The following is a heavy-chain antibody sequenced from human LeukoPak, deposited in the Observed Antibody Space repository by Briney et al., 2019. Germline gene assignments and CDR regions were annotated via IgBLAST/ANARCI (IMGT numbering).Heavy chain of an antibody. D-gene: IGHD3-16*01. CDR2: IYSGGST. CDR1: GFTVSSNY. Sequence: GGSLRLSCAASGFTVSSNYMSWVRQAPGKGLEWVSVIYSGGSTYYADSVKGRFTISRDNSKNTLYLQMNSLRAEDTAVYYCATSNPGLGDYYGMDVWGQGTTVTVSS. J-gene: IGHJ6*02. CDR3: ATSNPGLGDYYGMDV. V-gene: IGHV3-66*01.